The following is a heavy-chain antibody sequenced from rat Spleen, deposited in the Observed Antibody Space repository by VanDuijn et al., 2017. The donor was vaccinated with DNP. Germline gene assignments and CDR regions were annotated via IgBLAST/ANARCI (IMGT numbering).Heavy chain of an antibody. J-gene: IGHJ1*01. CDR3: ARGGPSYFDF. V-gene: IGHV5-22*01. CDR2: ISYDGTTT. Sequence: EVQLVESGGDLVQPGRSLKLSCVASGFTFNYYYMAWVRQAPTKGLEWVAYISYDGTTTYYGDSVKGRFTISRDNAKSTLYLQMDRLRSEETATYYCARGGPSYFDFWGPGTMVTVSS. CDR1: GFTFNYYY.